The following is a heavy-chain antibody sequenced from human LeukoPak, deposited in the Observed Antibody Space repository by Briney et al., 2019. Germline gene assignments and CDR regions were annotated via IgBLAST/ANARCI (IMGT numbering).Heavy chain of an antibody. CDR1: GFTFSSYS. D-gene: IGHD3-16*01. CDR2: ISSSSSTI. CDR3: ARYGISSMITAPADAFDI. V-gene: IGHV3-48*01. Sequence: PGGSLRLSCAASGFTFSSYSMNWVRQAPGKGLEWVSYISSSSSTIYYADSVKGRFTISRDNAKNSLYLQMNSLRAEDTAVYYCARYGISSMITAPADAFDIWGQGTMVTVSS. J-gene: IGHJ3*02.